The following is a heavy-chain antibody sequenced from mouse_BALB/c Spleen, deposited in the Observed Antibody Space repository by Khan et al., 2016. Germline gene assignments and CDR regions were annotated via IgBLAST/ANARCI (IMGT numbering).Heavy chain of an antibody. V-gene: IGHV2-9*02. CDR2: IWAGGST. Sequence: QVQLKESGPGLVAPSQSLSITCTVSGVSLTSYGVHWVRQPPGKGLEWLGVIWAGGSTNYNSPLMSRLSIRKDNSKRQAFLQMNSLQTDDTAMYYCARLEDKWGQGTTLTVSS. J-gene: IGHJ2*01. CDR3: ARLEDK. CDR1: GVSLTSYG.